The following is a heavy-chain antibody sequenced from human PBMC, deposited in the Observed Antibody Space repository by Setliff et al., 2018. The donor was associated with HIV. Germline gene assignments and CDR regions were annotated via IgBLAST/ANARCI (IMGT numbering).Heavy chain of an antibody. Sequence: KPSETLSLTCTVSGGSISSGSYYWSWIRQPAGKGLEWIGHIYTSGSTNYNPSLKSRVTISVDTSENQFSLKLSSVTAADTAVYYCARERLQLLEWDPGEHWYFDLWGRGTLVTVSS. V-gene: IGHV4-61*09. D-gene: IGHD3-3*01. CDR3: ARERLQLLEWDPGEHWYFDL. J-gene: IGHJ2*01. CDR2: IYTSGST. CDR1: GGSISSGSYY.